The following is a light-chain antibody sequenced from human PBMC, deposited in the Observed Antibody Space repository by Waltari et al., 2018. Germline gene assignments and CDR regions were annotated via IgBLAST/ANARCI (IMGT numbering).Light chain of an antibody. J-gene: IGKJ4*01. V-gene: IGKV3-20*01. Sequence: EIVLTQSPGTLSLSPGERATLSCRASQTVRTTYLAWYQQKPGQAPTHLHYSASSRATGIPDRFSGSGSGTDFSLTISSLEPEDFAVYYCQQYDISPLTFGGGTKVEIK. CDR2: SAS. CDR1: QTVRTTY. CDR3: QQYDISPLT.